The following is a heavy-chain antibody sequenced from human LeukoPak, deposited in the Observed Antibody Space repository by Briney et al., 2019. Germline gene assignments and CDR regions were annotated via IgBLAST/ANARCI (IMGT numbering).Heavy chain of an antibody. Sequence: PSETLSLTCTVSNDSISSDFWNWIPQPPGKGLEWIGYVHYSGRTNYNPSLKSRVAISVDTSQNQFSLKLRSLTAADTALCYCARFVRAIAAAWHDACDIWGQGTMVTVSS. J-gene: IGHJ3*02. CDR2: VHYSGRT. CDR1: NDSISSDF. D-gene: IGHD6-13*01. V-gene: IGHV4-59*08. CDR3: ARFVRAIAAAWHDACDI.